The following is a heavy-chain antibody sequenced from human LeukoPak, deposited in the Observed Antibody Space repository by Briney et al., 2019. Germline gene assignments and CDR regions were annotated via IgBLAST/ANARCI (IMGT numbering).Heavy chain of an antibody. CDR3: ARGAVLLWFGELKKGYYGMDV. J-gene: IGHJ6*02. Sequence: PSETLSLTCAVYGGSFSGYYWSWIRQPPGKGLEWIGEINHSGSTNYNPSLKSRVTISVDTSKNQFSLKLSSVTAADTAVYYCARGAVLLWFGELKKGYYGMDVWGQGTTVTVSS. V-gene: IGHV4-34*01. D-gene: IGHD3-10*01. CDR1: GGSFSGYY. CDR2: INHSGST.